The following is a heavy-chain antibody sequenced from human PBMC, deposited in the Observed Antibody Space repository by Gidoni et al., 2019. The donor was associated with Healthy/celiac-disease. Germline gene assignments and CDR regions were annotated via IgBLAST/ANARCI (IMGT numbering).Heavy chain of an antibody. CDR1: GGTFSSYA. CDR3: ARDEYSYGYGFDP. D-gene: IGHD5-18*01. J-gene: IGHJ5*02. V-gene: IGHV1-69*09. Sequence: VQLVQSGAEVKKPGSSVKVSCKASGGTFSSYAISGVRQAPGQGLEWMGRIIPSLGIANYAQKFQGRVTITADKATSTAYMELSSLRSEETDVYYCARDEYSYGYGFDPWGQGTLVTVSS. CDR2: IIPSLGIA.